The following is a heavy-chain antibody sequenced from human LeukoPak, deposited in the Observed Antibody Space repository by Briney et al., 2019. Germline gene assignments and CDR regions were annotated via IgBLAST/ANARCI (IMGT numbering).Heavy chain of an antibody. D-gene: IGHD5-18*01. CDR1: GGSISSSSYY. J-gene: IGHJ4*02. CDR3: ASGYSYEEGY. Sequence: KASETLSLTCTVSGGSISSSSYYWGWIRQPPGKGLEWIGSIYYSGSTYYNPSLKSRVTISVDTSKNQFSLKLSSVTAADTAVYYCASGYSYEEGYWGQGTLVTVSS. V-gene: IGHV4-39*07. CDR2: IYYSGST.